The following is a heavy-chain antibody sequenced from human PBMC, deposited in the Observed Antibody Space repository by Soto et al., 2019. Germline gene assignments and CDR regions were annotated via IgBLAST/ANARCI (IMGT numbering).Heavy chain of an antibody. D-gene: IGHD6-19*01. Sequence: ASVKVSCKASGYTFTSFGFGWVRQAPGQGLEWMGWIRTYDGTTNYAQKFQDRVTMTTDTSTSTAYMELRRLRSDDTAEYYCARGNNXXAVPVAVAGPTRWFDPWGQGTLVTVSS. CDR2: IRTYDGTT. CDR3: ARGNNXXAVPVAVAGPTRWFDP. CDR1: GYTFTSFG. J-gene: IGHJ5*02. V-gene: IGHV1-18*01.